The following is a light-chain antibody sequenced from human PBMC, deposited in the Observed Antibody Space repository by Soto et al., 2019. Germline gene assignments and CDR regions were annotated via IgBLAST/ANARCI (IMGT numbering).Light chain of an antibody. CDR1: QSVSSD. CDR3: QQYNNWPRT. CDR2: GAS. J-gene: IGKJ1*01. V-gene: IGKV3-15*01. Sequence: EIVMTQSPATLSVSPGERATLSCRASQSVSSDLAWYHQKPGQAPRHLIYGASTRATGIPARFSGSGSGTEFTLTINCLQSEDFAVYYCQQYNNWPRTFGQGTKV.